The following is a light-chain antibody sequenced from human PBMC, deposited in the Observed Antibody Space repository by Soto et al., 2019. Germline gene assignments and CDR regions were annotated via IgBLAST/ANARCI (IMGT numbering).Light chain of an antibody. V-gene: IGLV2-14*01. CDR2: EVS. CDR3: SLYTSSSTYV. J-gene: IGLJ1*01. CDR1: SSDVGSYNY. Sequence: QSVLTQPASVSGSPGQSITISCTGTSSDVGSYNYVSWYQLHPGKAPKLMIYEVSNRPSGVSNRFSGSKSGDTASLTISGLQAEDEADYYCSLYTSSSTYVFGTGTKVTVL.